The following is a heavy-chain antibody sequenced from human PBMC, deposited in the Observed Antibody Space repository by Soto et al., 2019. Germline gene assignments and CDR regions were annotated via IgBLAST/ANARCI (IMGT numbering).Heavy chain of an antibody. CDR3: ASESPAAGGEYYYYYGMDV. V-gene: IGHV3-30*14. D-gene: IGHD6-13*01. J-gene: IGHJ6*02. Sequence: GGSLRLSCAASGFTFSSYAMHWVRQAPGKGLEWVAVISYDGSNKYYADSVKGRFTISRDNSKNTLYLQMNSLRAEDTAVYYCASESPAAGGEYYYYYGMDVWGQGTTVTVSS. CDR1: GFTFSSYA. CDR2: ISYDGSNK.